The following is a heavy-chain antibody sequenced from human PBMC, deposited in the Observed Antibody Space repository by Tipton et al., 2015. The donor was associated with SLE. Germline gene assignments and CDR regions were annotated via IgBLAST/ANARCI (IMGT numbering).Heavy chain of an antibody. J-gene: IGHJ3*02. V-gene: IGHV1-18*01. CDR2: ISAYNGNT. CDR1: GGTFSSYG. Sequence: QLVQSGAEVKKPGSSVKVSCKASGGTFSSYGISWVRQAPGQGLEWMGWISAYNGNTNYAQKLQGRVTMTTDTSTSTAYMELRSLRSDDTAVYYCARGDTMIVVGYFDIWGQGTMVTVSS. D-gene: IGHD3-22*01. CDR3: ARGDTMIVVGYFDI.